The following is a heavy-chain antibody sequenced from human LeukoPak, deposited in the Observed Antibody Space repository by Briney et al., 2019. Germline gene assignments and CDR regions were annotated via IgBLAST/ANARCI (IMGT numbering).Heavy chain of an antibody. J-gene: IGHJ6*04. CDR2: IKQSGTET. Sequence: GGSLRLSCEASGFTFSSYWMSWVRQAPGKGLEWVANIKQSGTETFLMDAVKGRFTVSRDNAKNSLYLQMNSLRAEDTAVYYCAELGITMIGGVWGKGTTVTISS. CDR1: GFTFSSYW. CDR3: AELGITMIGGV. V-gene: IGHV3-7*01. D-gene: IGHD3-10*02.